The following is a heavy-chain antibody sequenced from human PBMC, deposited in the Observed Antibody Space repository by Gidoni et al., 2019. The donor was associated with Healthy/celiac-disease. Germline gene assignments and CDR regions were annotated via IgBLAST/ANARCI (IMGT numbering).Heavy chain of an antibody. D-gene: IGHD2-21*01. Sequence: QVQLQESGPGLVKPSETLSLTCTVSGYSISSGYYWGWIRQPPGKGLEWIGSIYHSGSTYYNPSLKSRVTISVDTSKNQFSLKLSSVTAADTAVYYCARDCRFASNWFDPWGQGTLVTVSS. CDR3: ARDCRFASNWFDP. V-gene: IGHV4-38-2*02. CDR1: GYSISSGYY. J-gene: IGHJ5*02. CDR2: IYHSGST.